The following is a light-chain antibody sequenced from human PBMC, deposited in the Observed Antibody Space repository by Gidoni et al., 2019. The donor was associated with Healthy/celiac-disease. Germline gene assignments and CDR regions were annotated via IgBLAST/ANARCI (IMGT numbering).Light chain of an antibody. CDR3: QSYDSSLSGSGV. J-gene: IGLJ2*01. Sequence: QSVLTQPPSVSGAPGQRVTISCTGSSSNIGAGYDVHWYQQLPGTAPKLLLYGNSTRPSGVPDRFSGSKSGTSASLAITGLQAEDEADYYCQSYDSSLSGSGVFGGGTKLTVL. CDR1: SSNIGAGYD. CDR2: GNS. V-gene: IGLV1-40*01.